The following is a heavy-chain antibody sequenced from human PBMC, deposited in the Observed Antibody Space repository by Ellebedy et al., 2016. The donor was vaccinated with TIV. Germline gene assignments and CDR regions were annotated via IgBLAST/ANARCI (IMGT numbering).Heavy chain of an antibody. Sequence: ASVKVSCKASEYIFTGYYIHWARQAPGQGLEWMGWINPNSGATHYAQKFQGRVTMSRDTSISTAYMELSRLTSDDTAVYYCARDVGQWLVRYFFDYWGQGTLVTVSS. CDR3: ARDVGQWLVRYFFDY. CDR1: EYIFTGYY. J-gene: IGHJ4*02. V-gene: IGHV1-2*02. CDR2: INPNSGAT. D-gene: IGHD6-19*01.